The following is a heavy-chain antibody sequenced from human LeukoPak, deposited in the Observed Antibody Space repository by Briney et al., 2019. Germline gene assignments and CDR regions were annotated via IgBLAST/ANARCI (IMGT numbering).Heavy chain of an antibody. CDR1: GGSISSGGYS. CDR3: AREGGGDGMDV. CDR2: IYHSGST. J-gene: IGHJ6*04. V-gene: IGHV4-30-2*01. Sequence: SQALSLTCAVSGGSISSGGYSWSWIRQPPGKGLEWIGYIYHSGSTYYNPSLKSRVTISVDRSKNQFSLKLSSVTAADTAVYYCAREGGGDGMDVWGKGTTVTVSS.